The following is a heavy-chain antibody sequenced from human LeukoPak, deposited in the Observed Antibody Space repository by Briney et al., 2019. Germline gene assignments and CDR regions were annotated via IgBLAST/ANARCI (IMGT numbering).Heavy chain of an antibody. J-gene: IGHJ4*02. CDR1: GFTYSTYA. Sequence: GGSLRLSCAASGFTYSTYAMSWVRQAPGKGLDWVSSIDNSGGDAYYADSVKGRFTISRDSSRNTLYLQMNILRAEDTAVYYCARYHYDSSGYPYYFDYWGQGTLVTVSS. CDR3: ARYHYDSSGYPYYFDY. CDR2: IDNSGGDA. D-gene: IGHD3-22*01. V-gene: IGHV3-23*01.